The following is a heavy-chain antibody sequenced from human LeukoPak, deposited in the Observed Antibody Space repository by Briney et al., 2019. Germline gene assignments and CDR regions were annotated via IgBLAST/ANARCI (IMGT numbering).Heavy chain of an antibody. D-gene: IGHD2-2*02. Sequence: PSETLSLTCAVSGGSISSGGYSWSWIRQPPGKGLDWIAYIYHSGSTYYNPSLKSRVTISVDRSKNQFSLKLSSVTAADTAVYYCARVGWYCSSTSCYTAAFDIWGQGTMVTVSS. CDR2: IYHSGST. CDR3: ARVGWYCSSTSCYTAAFDI. J-gene: IGHJ3*02. V-gene: IGHV4-30-2*01. CDR1: GGSISSGGYS.